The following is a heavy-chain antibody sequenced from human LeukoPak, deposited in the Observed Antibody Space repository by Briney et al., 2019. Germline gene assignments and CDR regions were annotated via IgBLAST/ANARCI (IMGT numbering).Heavy chain of an antibody. V-gene: IGHV3-23*01. CDR1: GFTFSSYA. CDR2: ISGSGGST. Sequence: GGSLRLSCAASGFTFSSYAMSWVRQAPGKGLEWVSAISGSGGSTYYADSVKGRFTISRDNSKNTLYPQMNSLRAEDTAVYYCAKSIGYSSSWYGAAEYFQHWGQGTLVTVSS. J-gene: IGHJ1*01. D-gene: IGHD6-13*01. CDR3: AKSIGYSSSWYGAAEYFQH.